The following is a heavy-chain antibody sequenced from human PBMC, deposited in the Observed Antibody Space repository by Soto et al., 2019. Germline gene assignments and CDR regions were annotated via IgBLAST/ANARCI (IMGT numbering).Heavy chain of an antibody. CDR2: IKQDGSEK. D-gene: IGHD6-19*01. V-gene: IGHV3-7*03. J-gene: IGHJ4*02. CDR3: VTYSSGWSRLY. Sequence: PGGSLRLSCAGSGFTFSAYWMSWVRQAPGKGLEWVANIKQDGSEKFYVDSVKGRFTISRDNAKSSMSVQMNSLRADGTAVYYCVTYSSGWSRLYWGQGTLVTVSS. CDR1: GFTFSAYW.